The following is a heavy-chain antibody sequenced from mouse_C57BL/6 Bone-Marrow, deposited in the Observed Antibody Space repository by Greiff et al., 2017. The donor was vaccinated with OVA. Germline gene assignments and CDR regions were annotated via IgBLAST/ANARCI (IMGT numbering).Heavy chain of an antibody. CDR3: ASYSNYGGSCFYYAMDY. J-gene: IGHJ4*01. CDR2: FNPSTGGT. Sequence: VQLQQSGPELVKPGASVKISCKASGYSFTGYYMNWVKQSPEKSLEWIGEFNPSTGGTTYNQKFKAKATLTVDKSSSNAYMQLKSLTSEDSAVYYCASYSNYGGSCFYYAMDYWGQGTSVTVSS. D-gene: IGHD2-5*01. V-gene: IGHV1-42*01. CDR1: GYSFTGYY.